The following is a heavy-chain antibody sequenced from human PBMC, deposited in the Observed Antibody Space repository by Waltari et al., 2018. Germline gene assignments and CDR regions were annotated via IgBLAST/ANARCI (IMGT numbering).Heavy chain of an antibody. D-gene: IGHD3-10*01. Sequence: QVQLQESGPGVVKPSETLSLTCNVSSGSSGSYYWSWVRHSPGKGMQWLGNVSDFVSVNPSLKSRLTISVDRAKKQSSLRLTSVTAADTAVYFCARDRAGAYFDSWGQGTLVTVSS. CDR1: SGSSGSYY. CDR2: VSDFVS. CDR3: ARDRAGAYFDS. J-gene: IGHJ4*02. V-gene: IGHV4-59*01.